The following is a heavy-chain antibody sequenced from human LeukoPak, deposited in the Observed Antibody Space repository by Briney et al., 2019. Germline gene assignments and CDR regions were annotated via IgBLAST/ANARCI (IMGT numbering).Heavy chain of an antibody. D-gene: IGHD3-22*01. CDR3: ARDRPNYYGSNGHYYRRNGDY. Sequence: GGSLRLSCAASGFTFSSYAMGWVRQAPGKGLQWVSSITGSGDGTYYADSVKGRFSISRDNSENTLYLQVNSLRVEDTAVYFCARDRPNYYGSNGHYYRRNGDYWGQGTLVTVSS. V-gene: IGHV3-23*01. CDR2: ITGSGDGT. J-gene: IGHJ4*02. CDR1: GFTFSSYA.